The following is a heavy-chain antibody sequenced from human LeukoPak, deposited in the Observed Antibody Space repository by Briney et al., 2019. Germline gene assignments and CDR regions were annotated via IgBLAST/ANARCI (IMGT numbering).Heavy chain of an antibody. CDR1: GGSISSYY. CDR3: ARDAGKRVAVAVRGYFDL. V-gene: IGHV4-4*07. J-gene: IGHJ2*01. CDR2: IYTSGST. Sequence: SETLSLTCTVSGGSISSYYWSWIRQPAGKGLEWIGRIYTSGSTNYNPSLNSRVTMSVDTSKNQFSLKLSSVTAADTAVYYCARDAGKRVAVAVRGYFDLWGRGTLVTVSS. D-gene: IGHD6-19*01.